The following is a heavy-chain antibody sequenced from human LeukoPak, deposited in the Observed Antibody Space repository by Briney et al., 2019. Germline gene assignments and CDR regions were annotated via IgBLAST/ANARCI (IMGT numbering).Heavy chain of an antibody. CDR3: ARGSDDFWSGYSPSY. Sequence: GASVKVSCKASGYTFTGYYMHWVRQAPGQGLEWMGWINPNSGGTNYAQKFQGRVTMTRDTSISTAYMELSRLRSDDTAVYHCARGSDDFWSGYSPSYWGQGTLVTVSS. CDR2: INPNSGGT. D-gene: IGHD3-3*01. J-gene: IGHJ4*02. V-gene: IGHV1-2*02. CDR1: GYTFTGYY.